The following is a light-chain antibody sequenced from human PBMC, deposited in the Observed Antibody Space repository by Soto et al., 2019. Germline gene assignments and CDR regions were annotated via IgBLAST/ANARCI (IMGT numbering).Light chain of an antibody. J-gene: IGKJ5*01. CDR3: QQNNNWIT. V-gene: IGKV3D-20*02. Sequence: EIVLTQSPATLSLSPGERATLSCRASQSVSSSYLAWYQQKPGQAPRLLIYGASSRATGIPDRFSGSGSGTXXXLAITSLGPXDVAVYYCQQNNNWITFGQGTRLGIK. CDR2: GAS. CDR1: QSVSSSY.